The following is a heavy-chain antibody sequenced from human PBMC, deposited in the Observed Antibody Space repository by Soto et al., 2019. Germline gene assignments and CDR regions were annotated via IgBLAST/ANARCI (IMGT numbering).Heavy chain of an antibody. V-gene: IGHV3-23*01. CDR2: LSGSGAST. CDR1: GFTFSTYA. J-gene: IGHJ4*02. Sequence: PGGSLRLSCAASGFTFSTYALNWVRQAPGKGPEWVSALSGSGASTYYADSVKGRFTISRDNSKNTLYLQMDSLRAEDTAVYYCAKDKGHDYSKSMFDYWGQGTLVTVSP. D-gene: IGHD4-4*01. CDR3: AKDKGHDYSKSMFDY.